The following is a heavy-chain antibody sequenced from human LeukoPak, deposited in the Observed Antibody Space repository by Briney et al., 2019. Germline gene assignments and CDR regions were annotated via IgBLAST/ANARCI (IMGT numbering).Heavy chain of an antibody. Sequence: GGSLRLSCAASGFTFSTYGMHWVRQAPGKGLEWVAYIRSDGKYKPYADSVKGRFTISRDNSKNTLYLQMNSLRAEDTAVYYCAKEDSSGWYVDYWGQGTLVTVSS. CDR3: AKEDSSGWYVDY. D-gene: IGHD6-19*01. CDR2: IRSDGKYK. J-gene: IGHJ4*02. CDR1: GFTFSTYG. V-gene: IGHV3-30*02.